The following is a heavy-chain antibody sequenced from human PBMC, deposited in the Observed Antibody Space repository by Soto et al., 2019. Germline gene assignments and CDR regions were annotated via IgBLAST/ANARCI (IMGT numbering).Heavy chain of an antibody. CDR3: VRSGTAPIIRHNRFDP. Sequence: EVQLVESGGGLVKPGGSLRLSCAASGFTFSSYDMNWVRQATGKGLEDVSSITTSGSYIYYGDSVRGRFTISRDNAKNSLLLQMDSLRAEDTAVDYCVRSGTAPIIRHNRFDPWGQGTLVTVSS. V-gene: IGHV3-21*01. CDR2: ITTSGSYI. CDR1: GFTFSSYD. J-gene: IGHJ5*02. D-gene: IGHD3-10*01.